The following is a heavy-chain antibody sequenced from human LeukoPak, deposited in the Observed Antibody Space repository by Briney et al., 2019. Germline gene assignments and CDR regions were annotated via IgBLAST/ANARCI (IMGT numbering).Heavy chain of an antibody. CDR1: GYTFTGYY. J-gene: IGHJ4*02. CDR2: INPNSGGT. V-gene: IGHV1-2*02. Sequence: ASVKVSGKASGYTFTGYYMHWVRQAPGQGLEWMGWINPNSGGTNYAQKFQGRVTMTRDTSISTAYMELSRLRSDDTAVYYCARGRPRIAAAGTDYWGQGTLVTVSS. CDR3: ARGRPRIAAAGTDY. D-gene: IGHD6-13*01.